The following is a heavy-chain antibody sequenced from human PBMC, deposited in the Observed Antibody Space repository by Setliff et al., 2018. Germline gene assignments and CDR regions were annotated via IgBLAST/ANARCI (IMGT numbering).Heavy chain of an antibody. Sequence: SETLSLTCTVSGGSISSSSYYWGWIRQPPGKGLEWIGSIYYSGSTYYNPSLKSRVTISVDTSKNQFSLKLSSVTAADTAVYYCARFSGSGWSYFDYWGQGTQVTVSS. J-gene: IGHJ4*02. CDR1: GGSISSSSYY. D-gene: IGHD6-19*01. CDR2: IYYSGST. CDR3: ARFSGSGWSYFDY. V-gene: IGHV4-39*01.